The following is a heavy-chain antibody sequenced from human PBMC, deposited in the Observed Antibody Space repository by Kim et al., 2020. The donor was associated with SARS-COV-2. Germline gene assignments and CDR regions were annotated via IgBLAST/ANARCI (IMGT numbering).Heavy chain of an antibody. CDR2: IIPIFGTS. J-gene: IGHJ5*01. Sequence: SVKVSCKASGGTFSSYAISWVRQAPGQGLEWMGGIIPIFGTSNYAQKFQGRVTITADESTSTAYMELSSLRSEDTALYYCARDRLLWFGESWGQGTLVTVSS. CDR1: GGTFSSYA. V-gene: IGHV1-69*13. CDR3: ARDRLLWFGES. D-gene: IGHD3-10*01.